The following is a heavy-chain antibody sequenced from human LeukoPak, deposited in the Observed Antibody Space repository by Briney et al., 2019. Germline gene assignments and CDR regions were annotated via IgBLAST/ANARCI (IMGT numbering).Heavy chain of an antibody. D-gene: IGHD5-18*01. J-gene: IGHJ4*02. CDR2: ITGAGSST. V-gene: IGHV3-23*01. CDR3: ARKVAVAMDLDY. Sequence: SGGSLRLSCAAPGFTFKSYGMTWVRQVPGKGLEWVSSITGAGSSTKYADSVSGRFTISRDNSKNTLSLQMTGLRAEDTAVYYCARKVAVAMDLDYWGQGTLVTVSS. CDR1: GFTFKSYG.